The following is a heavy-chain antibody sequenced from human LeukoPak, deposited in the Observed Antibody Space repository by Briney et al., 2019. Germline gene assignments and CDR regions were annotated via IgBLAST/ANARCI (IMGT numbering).Heavy chain of an antibody. V-gene: IGHV4-30-4*01. Sequence: PLETLSLTCTVSGGSLSSGDYYWSWLRQPPGKGLEWIGYIYYSGSTYYNTSLKSRVTISVDTSKNQFSLKLSSVTAADTAVYYCARRYCSSTSCQLDYWGQGTLVTVSS. CDR2: IYYSGST. J-gene: IGHJ4*02. D-gene: IGHD2-2*01. CDR3: ARRYCSSTSCQLDY. CDR1: GGSLSSGDYY.